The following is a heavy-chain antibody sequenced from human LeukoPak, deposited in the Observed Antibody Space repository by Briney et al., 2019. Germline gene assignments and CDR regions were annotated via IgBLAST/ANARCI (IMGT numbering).Heavy chain of an antibody. CDR2: INHSGST. CDR1: GGSFSGYY. D-gene: IGHD3-16*02. CDR3: AREGHDYVWGSYRLPFDY. Sequence: PSETLSLTCAVYGGSFSGYYWSWIRQPPGKGLEWLGEINHSGSTNYNPSLKSRVTISVDTSKNQFSLKLSSVTAADTAVYYCAREGHDYVWGSYRLPFDYWGQGTLVTVSS. J-gene: IGHJ4*02. V-gene: IGHV4-34*01.